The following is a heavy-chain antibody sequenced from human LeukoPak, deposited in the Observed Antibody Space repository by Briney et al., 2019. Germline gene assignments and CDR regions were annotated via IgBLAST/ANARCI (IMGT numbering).Heavy chain of an antibody. CDR2: FSGGDGST. J-gene: IGHJ4*02. V-gene: IGHV3-23*01. CDR3: TKWNGYADY. CDR1: GFTFRRSG. Sequence: GGSLRLSCAASGFTFRRSGVTWVRQAPGKGLEWVSGFSGGDGSTHYADSVKGRFTISRDYSENTAFLQMNSLRAEDTAVYYCTKWNGYADYWGQGTLVTVSS. D-gene: IGHD2-2*01.